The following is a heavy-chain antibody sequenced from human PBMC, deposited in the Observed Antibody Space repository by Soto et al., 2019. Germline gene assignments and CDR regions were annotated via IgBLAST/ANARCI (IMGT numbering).Heavy chain of an antibody. J-gene: IGHJ5*02. V-gene: IGHV4-59*08. CDR1: GGSISSYY. CDR3: ARRSEWFDP. CDR2: IYYSGST. D-gene: IGHD3-10*01. Sequence: PSETLCLTCTVSGGSISSYYWSWIRQPPGKGLEWIGYIYYSGSTNYNPSLKSRVTISVDTSKNQFSLKLSSVTAADTAVYYCARRSEWFDPWGQGTLVTVSS.